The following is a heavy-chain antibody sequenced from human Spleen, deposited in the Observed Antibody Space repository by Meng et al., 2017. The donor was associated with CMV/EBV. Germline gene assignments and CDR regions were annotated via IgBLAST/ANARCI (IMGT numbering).Heavy chain of an antibody. J-gene: IGHJ6*02. CDR3: TRAPYYYDSSGYPMGCYYYGMDV. CDR1: GFTFSDYS. Sequence: GESLKISCAASGFTFSDYSLNWVRQAPGKGLEWVGFIRSKAYGGTTEYAASVKGRFTISRDDSKSIAYLQMNSLKTEDTAVYYCTRAPYYYDSSGYPMGCYYYGMDVWGQGTTVTVSS. D-gene: IGHD3-22*01. V-gene: IGHV3-49*04. CDR2: IRSKAYGGTT.